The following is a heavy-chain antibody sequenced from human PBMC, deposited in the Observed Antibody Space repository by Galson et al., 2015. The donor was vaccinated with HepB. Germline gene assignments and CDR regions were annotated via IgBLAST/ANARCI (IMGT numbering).Heavy chain of an antibody. V-gene: IGHV1-69*04. CDR3: ARAGGVISPFGMDV. J-gene: IGHJ6*02. D-gene: IGHD2-8*02. CDR2: IIPILGIA. Sequence: SVKVSCKASGGTFSSYAISWVRQAPGQGLEWMGRIIPILGIANYAQKFQGRVTITADKSTSTAYMELSSLRSEDTAVYYCARAGGVISPFGMDVWGQGTTVTVSS. CDR1: GGTFSSYA.